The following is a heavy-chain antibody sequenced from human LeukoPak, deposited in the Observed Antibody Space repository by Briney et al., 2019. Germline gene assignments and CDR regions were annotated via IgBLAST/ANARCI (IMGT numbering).Heavy chain of an antibody. CDR1: GYTFTNYA. CDR2: INAGNGHT. J-gene: IGHJ4*02. V-gene: IGHV1-3*01. Sequence: ASVKVSCKASGYTFTNYAMQWVRQAPGQRLEWMGWINAGNGHTRHSQRFQGRVTITRDTSASTVYMEVTSLRFEDTAVYYCARGIWSRTVSSYYFDCWGQGTLVTVSS. CDR3: ARGIWSRTVSSYYFDC. D-gene: IGHD3-3*01.